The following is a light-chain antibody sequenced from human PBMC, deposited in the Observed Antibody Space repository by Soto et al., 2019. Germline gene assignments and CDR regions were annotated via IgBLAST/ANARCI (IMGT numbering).Light chain of an antibody. V-gene: IGKV2-28*01. J-gene: IGKJ4*01. Sequence: EIVLTQSPLSLPVTPGEPASISCRSSRNLLHSNGYYYLDWYLQKPGQSPQLLIYLGSNLASGVPDRFSGSGSGPDFTLTISRVEAEDVGVYFCAQGRATPFTFGGGTKVEIK. CDR3: AQGRATPFT. CDR2: LGS. CDR1: RNLLHSNGYYY.